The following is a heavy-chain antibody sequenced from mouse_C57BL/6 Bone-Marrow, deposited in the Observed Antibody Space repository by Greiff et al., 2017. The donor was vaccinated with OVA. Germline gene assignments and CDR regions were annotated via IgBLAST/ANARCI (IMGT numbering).Heavy chain of an antibody. Sequence: VQLQQPGAELVKPGASVKLSCKASGYTFTSYWMHWVKQRPGQGLAWIGMIHPNSGSTNYNEKFKSKATLTVDKSSSTAYMQLSSLTSEDSAVYYCARSGRLDYGSRNAMDYWGQGTSVTVSS. CDR3: ARSGRLDYGSRNAMDY. CDR1: GYTFTSYW. CDR2: IHPNSGST. D-gene: IGHD1-1*01. V-gene: IGHV1-64*01. J-gene: IGHJ4*01.